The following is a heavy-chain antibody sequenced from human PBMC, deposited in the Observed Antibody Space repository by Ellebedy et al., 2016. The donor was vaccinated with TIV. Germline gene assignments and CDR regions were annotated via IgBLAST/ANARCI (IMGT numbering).Heavy chain of an antibody. Sequence: GESLKISXAASGFTFSSYAMSWVRQAPGKGLEWVSAISGSGGSTYYADSVKGRFTISRDNSKNTLYLQMNSLRAEDTAVYYCAKDHNGLYIAVAGFDPWGQGTLVTVSS. V-gene: IGHV3-23*01. D-gene: IGHD6-19*01. CDR3: AKDHNGLYIAVAGFDP. J-gene: IGHJ5*02. CDR2: ISGSGGST. CDR1: GFTFSSYA.